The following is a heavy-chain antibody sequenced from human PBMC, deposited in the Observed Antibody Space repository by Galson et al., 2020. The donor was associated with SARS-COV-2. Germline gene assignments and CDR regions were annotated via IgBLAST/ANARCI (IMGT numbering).Heavy chain of an antibody. Sequence: SETLSLTCAVYGGSFNGYYWSWIRQPPGKGLEWIGEINHSGRTGMLDWIGQNTHGGSTDYNPSLKSRATISVDTSKNQFSLKLNSVTAADTAVYYCARGEVGATRGILLYWGQGSLVTVSS. CDR2: INHSGRTGMLDWIGQNTHGGST. CDR3: ARGEVGATRGILLY. D-gene: IGHD1-26*01. CDR1: GGSFNGYY. V-gene: IGHV4-34*01. J-gene: IGHJ4*02.